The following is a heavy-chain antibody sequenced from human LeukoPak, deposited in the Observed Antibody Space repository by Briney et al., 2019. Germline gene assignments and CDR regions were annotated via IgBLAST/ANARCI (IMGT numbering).Heavy chain of an antibody. Sequence: PSETLSLTCTVSSGSISSGGYYWSWIRQHPGKGLEWIGYIYYSGSTSYNPSLRSRVTISVDTAKKQFSLKLNSVTAADTAVYYCARDGGYGSGTYYFDYWGQGTLVTVSS. CDR1: SGSISSGGYY. CDR3: ARDGGYGSGTYYFDY. CDR2: IYYSGST. J-gene: IGHJ4*02. V-gene: IGHV4-31*03. D-gene: IGHD3-10*01.